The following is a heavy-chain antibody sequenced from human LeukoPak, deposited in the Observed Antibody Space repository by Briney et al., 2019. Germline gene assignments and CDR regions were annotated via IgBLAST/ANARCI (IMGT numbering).Heavy chain of an antibody. J-gene: IGHJ4*02. V-gene: IGHV1-46*01. D-gene: IGHD4-17*01. CDR1: GYTFSSYY. Sequence: ASVKVSCKASGYTFSSYYMHWVRQAPGQWLEWMGIINPSGGSTSYAQKFQGRVTMTRDTSTSTVYMELSSLRSEDTAVYYCARGRLVYGDYAGFDYWGQGTLVTVSS. CDR3: ARGRLVYGDYAGFDY. CDR2: INPSGGST.